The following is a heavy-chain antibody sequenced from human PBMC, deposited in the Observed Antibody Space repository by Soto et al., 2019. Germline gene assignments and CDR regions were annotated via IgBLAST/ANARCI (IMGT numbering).Heavy chain of an antibody. J-gene: IGHJ6*03. CDR1: GFTFSSYA. CDR3: AKGVFGVVKSYYMDV. D-gene: IGHD3-3*01. V-gene: IGHV3-23*01. CDR2: INGSGGST. Sequence: GGSLRLSCAASGFTFSSYAMSWVRQAPGKGLEWVSAINGSGGSTYYADSVKGRFTISRDNSKNTLYLQMNSLRAEDTAVYYCAKGVFGVVKSYYMDVWGKGTTVTVSS.